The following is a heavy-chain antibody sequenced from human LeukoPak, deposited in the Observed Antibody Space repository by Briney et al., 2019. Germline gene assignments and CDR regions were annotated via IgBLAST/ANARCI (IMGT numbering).Heavy chain of an antibody. J-gene: IGHJ4*02. CDR1: VGSSSRGSYY. CDR3: ARDAVRGYEQLFDY. D-gene: IGHD5-12*01. V-gene: IGHV4-61*02. Sequence: SETLSLTCTVSVGSSSRGSYYWSWIRRPAGKGLEWIGRIYTSGSTNYNPSLKSRVTLSVDTSKNQFSLKLSSVTAADTAVYYCARDAVRGYEQLFDYWGQGTLVTVSS. CDR2: IYTSGST.